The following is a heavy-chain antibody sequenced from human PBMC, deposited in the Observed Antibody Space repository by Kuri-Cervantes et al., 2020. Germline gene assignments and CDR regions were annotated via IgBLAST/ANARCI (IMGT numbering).Heavy chain of an antibody. CDR1: GFTFDDYT. CDR2: ISWDGGST. D-gene: IGHD5-24*01. Sequence: ETLSLTCAASGFTFDDYTMHWVRQAPGKGLEWVSLISWDGGSTYYADSVKGRFTISRDNSKNSLYLQMNSLRTEDTALYYCAKLSVEMATSDAFDIWGQGTMVTVSS. CDR3: AKLSVEMATSDAFDI. V-gene: IGHV3-43*01. J-gene: IGHJ3*02.